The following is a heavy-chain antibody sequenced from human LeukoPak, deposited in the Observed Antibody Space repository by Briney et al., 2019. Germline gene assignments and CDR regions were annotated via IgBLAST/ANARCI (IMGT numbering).Heavy chain of an antibody. V-gene: IGHV3-66*01. CDR2: IYSGPTT. D-gene: IGHD1-14*01. CDR1: GFTVSSNY. CDR3: ARDGNQRSLAY. Sequence: GGSLRLSCAASGFTVSSNYMSWVRQAPGKGLEWASVIYSGPTTYYADSVKGRFTISRDNSKNTLYLQMNSLRAEDTAVYYCARDGNQRSLAYWGQGTLVTVSS. J-gene: IGHJ4*02.